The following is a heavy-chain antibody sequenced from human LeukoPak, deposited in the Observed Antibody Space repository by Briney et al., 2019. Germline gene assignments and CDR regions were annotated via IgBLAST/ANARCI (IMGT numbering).Heavy chain of an antibody. CDR2: ISAYNGNT. CDR1: GYTFTSYG. V-gene: IGHV1-18*01. CDR3: ARDGEVVPAAIPLFDY. J-gene: IGHJ4*02. D-gene: IGHD2-2*01. Sequence: GSVKVSCKASGYTFTSYGISWVRQAPGQGLEWMGWISAYNGNTNYAQKLQGRVTMTTDTSTSTAYMELRSLRSDDTAVYYCARDGEVVPAAIPLFDYWGQGTLVTVSS.